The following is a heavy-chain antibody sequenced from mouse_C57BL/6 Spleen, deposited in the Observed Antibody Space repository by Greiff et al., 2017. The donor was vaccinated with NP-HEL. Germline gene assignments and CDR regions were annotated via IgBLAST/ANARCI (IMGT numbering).Heavy chain of an antibody. V-gene: IGHV1-59*01. D-gene: IGHD4-1*01. Sequence: QVQLKQPGAELVRPGTSVKLSCKASGYTFTSYWMHWVKQRPGQGLEWIGVIDPSDSYTNYNQKFKGKATLTVDTSSSTAYMQLSSLTSEDSAVYYCARNWRFAYWGQGTLVTVSA. CDR3: ARNWRFAY. CDR2: IDPSDSYT. CDR1: GYTFTSYW. J-gene: IGHJ3*01.